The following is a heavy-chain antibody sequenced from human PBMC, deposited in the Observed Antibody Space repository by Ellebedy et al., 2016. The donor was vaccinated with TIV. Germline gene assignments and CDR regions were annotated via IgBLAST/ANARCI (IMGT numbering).Heavy chain of an antibody. Sequence: PGGSLRLSCAASGFTFSSYAMSRVRQAPGKGLEWVSGISGSGGNTYYADSVKGRFTISRDNSKNTLYLQMNSLRAEDTAVHYCAKGRRMVYSTGGLDYWGQGTLVTVSS. V-gene: IGHV3-23*01. CDR2: ISGSGGNT. J-gene: IGHJ4*02. CDR3: AKGRRMVYSTGGLDY. D-gene: IGHD2-8*01. CDR1: GFTFSSYA.